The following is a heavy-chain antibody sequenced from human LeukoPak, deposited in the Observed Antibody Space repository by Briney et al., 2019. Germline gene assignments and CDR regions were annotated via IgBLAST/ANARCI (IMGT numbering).Heavy chain of an antibody. D-gene: IGHD5-12*01. CDR1: GFTFSSYG. CDR3: AKVGIVATTAMYYFDY. CDR2: IRYDGSNK. J-gene: IGHJ4*02. Sequence: GGSLRLSCAASGFTFSSYGMHWVRQAPGKGLEWVAFIRYDGSNKYYADSVKGRFTISRDNSKNTLYLQMNSLRAEDTAVYYCAKVGIVATTAMYYFDYWGQGTLVTVSS. V-gene: IGHV3-30*02.